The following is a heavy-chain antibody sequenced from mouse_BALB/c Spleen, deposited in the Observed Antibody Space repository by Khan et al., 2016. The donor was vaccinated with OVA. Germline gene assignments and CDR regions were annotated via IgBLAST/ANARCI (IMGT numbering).Heavy chain of an antibody. CDR3: ARKSTRASY. J-gene: IGHJ2*01. D-gene: IGHD3-1*01. V-gene: IGHV1-4*01. CDR2: INPSSGYT. CDR1: GYTFTSYT. Sequence: QVQLQQSGAELVKPGASVKMSCKTSGYTFTSYTMHWVKQRPGQGLEWIGYINPSSGYTKYNQKFKDKATLTADKSSSTAYMQLSSLTSDDSAGYYCARKSTRASYWGQGTTLTVSS.